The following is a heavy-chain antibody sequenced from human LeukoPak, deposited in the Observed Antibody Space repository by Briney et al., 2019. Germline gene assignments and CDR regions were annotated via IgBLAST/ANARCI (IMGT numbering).Heavy chain of an antibody. CDR1: GFTFSSYS. CDR3: ARAHYSGNYGDFDY. Sequence: GGSLRLSCAASGFTFSSYSMNWVRQAPGKGLEWVSGISGSDGTTYYADSVRGRFIISRDNSKNTLYLQMNSLRVEDTAVYYCARAHYSGNYGDFDYWGQGTLVTVSS. D-gene: IGHD1-26*01. J-gene: IGHJ4*02. CDR2: ISGSDGTT. V-gene: IGHV3-23*01.